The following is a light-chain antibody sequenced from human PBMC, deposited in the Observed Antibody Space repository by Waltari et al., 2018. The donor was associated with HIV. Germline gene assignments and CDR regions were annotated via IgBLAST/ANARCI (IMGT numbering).Light chain of an antibody. J-gene: IGKJ2*01. V-gene: IGKV3-15*01. CDR2: DAS. CDR1: QSIATN. Sequence: EIVMTQAPATLWLSPGETATHPRRTRQSIATNLAWYQQKRGQAPKHLIYDASTGSAGVPPRFSGSASGTVFNRTIDSLQSVDLAIYYCQQYNNWPYTF. CDR3: QQYNNWPYT.